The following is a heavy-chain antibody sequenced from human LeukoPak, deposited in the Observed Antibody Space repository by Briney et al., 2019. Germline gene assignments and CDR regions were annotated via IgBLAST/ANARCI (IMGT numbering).Heavy chain of an antibody. CDR1: GFSFDDYA. J-gene: IGHJ4*02. CDR3: AKDRGVTTPGSGFDY. CDR2: ISWSSGTI. V-gene: IGHV3-9*01. Sequence: PGRSLRLACAASGFSFDDYAMHWVRQAPGKGLEWVSGISWSSGTIGYADSVKGRFTISRDNAKNSLYLQMNSLRAEDTALYYCAKDRGVTTPGSGFDYWGQGTLVTVSS. D-gene: IGHD3-22*01.